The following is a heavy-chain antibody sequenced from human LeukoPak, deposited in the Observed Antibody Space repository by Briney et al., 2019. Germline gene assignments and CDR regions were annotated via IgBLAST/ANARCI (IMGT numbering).Heavy chain of an antibody. CDR3: ARGRVSSGWVD. J-gene: IGHJ4*02. CDR2: IYTSGST. V-gene: IGHV4-4*07. Sequence: SETLSLTCTVSGGSISSYYRSWIRQPAGKGLEWIGRIYTSGSTNYNPSLKSRVTMSVDTSKNQFSLKLSSATAADTAVYYCARGRVSSGWVDWGQGTLAIVSS. D-gene: IGHD6-19*01. CDR1: GGSISSYY.